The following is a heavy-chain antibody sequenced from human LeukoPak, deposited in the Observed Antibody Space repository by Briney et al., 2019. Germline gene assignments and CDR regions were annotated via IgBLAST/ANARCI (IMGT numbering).Heavy chain of an antibody. J-gene: IGHJ4*02. Sequence: PETLSLTCTVSGGSISSYYWSWIRQPPGKGLEWIGYIYYSGSTNYNPSLKSRVTISVDTSKNQFSLKLSSVTAADTAVYYCARDLGGYCSSTSCYGLDYWGQGTLVTVSS. CDR2: IYYSGST. D-gene: IGHD2-2*01. CDR1: GGSISSYY. CDR3: ARDLGGYCSSTSCYGLDY. V-gene: IGHV4-59*01.